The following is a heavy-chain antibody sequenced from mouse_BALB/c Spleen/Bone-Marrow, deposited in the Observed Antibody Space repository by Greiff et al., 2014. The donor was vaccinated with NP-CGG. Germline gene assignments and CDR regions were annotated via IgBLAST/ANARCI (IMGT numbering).Heavy chain of an antibody. CDR3: ANYYGSSSY. CDR2: IHPNSGNT. D-gene: IGHD1-1*01. CDR1: GYTFTSSW. Sequence: VQLQQSGSVLVRPGASVKLSCKASGYTFTSSWMHWAKQRPGQGLEWIGEIHPNSGNTNYNEKFKGKATLTVDTSSSTAYVDLSGLTSEDSAVYYCANYYGSSSYWGQGTTLTVSS. V-gene: IGHV1S130*01. J-gene: IGHJ2*01.